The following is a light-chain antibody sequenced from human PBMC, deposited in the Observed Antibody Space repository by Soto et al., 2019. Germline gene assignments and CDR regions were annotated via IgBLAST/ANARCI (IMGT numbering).Light chain of an antibody. Sequence: QSALTQPAYVSGSPGQSITISCTGTSSDVGGFNYVSWYQHHPGKAPKLMIYDVSNRPSGVSDRFSGSKSGNTASLTISGLQAEDEAYYYCSSYASTTLLVFGGGTKLTVL. V-gene: IGLV2-14*03. CDR3: SSYASTTLLV. J-gene: IGLJ2*01. CDR2: DVS. CDR1: SSDVGGFNY.